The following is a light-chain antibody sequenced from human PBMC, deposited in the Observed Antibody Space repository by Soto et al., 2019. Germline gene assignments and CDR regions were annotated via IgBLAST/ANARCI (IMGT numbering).Light chain of an antibody. J-gene: IGKJ3*01. Sequence: ERVMTQSPATLSVSPGERATLSCRASQSLSSNLAWYQQKPGQAPRLLIYGASTRATGIPARFSGSGSGTEFTLTISRLQFEDFAVYYCQQYNGWPPLFGPGTKVDIK. V-gene: IGKV3-15*01. CDR1: QSLSSN. CDR2: GAS. CDR3: QQYNGWPPL.